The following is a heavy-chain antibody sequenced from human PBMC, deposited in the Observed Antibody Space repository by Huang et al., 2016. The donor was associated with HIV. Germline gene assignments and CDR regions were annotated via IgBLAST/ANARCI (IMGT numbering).Heavy chain of an antibody. J-gene: IGHJ6*02. CDR1: TLTLGAYW. Sequence: VESGGRSVQPGGSIKLSCVDSTLTLGAYWMSWVRQTPGKGLEWVANIKQDESEKYYVDSVKGRFNISRDNARKVLFLEMDDLRVEDTAIYFCATKTAGMDIWGQGTTVTVSS. V-gene: IGHV3-7*01. CDR2: IKQDESEK. CDR3: ATKTAGMDI. D-gene: IGHD1-7*01.